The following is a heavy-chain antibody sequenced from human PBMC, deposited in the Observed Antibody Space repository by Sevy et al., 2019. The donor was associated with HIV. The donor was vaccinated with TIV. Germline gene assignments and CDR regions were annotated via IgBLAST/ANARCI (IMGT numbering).Heavy chain of an antibody. CDR3: ARSGGSYDYGMDV. CDR2: IKQDGSEK. CDR1: EFTFSSYW. D-gene: IGHD1-26*01. V-gene: IGHV3-7*01. Sequence: GGSLRLSCAASEFTFSSYWMSWVRQAPGKGLEWVANIKQDGSEKYYVDSVKGRFTISRDNAKNSLYLQMNSLRAKDTAVYYCARSGGSYDYGMDVWGQGTTVTVSS. J-gene: IGHJ6*02.